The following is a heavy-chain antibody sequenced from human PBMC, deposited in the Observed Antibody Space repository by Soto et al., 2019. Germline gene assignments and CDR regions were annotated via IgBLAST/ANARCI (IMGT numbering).Heavy chain of an antibody. CDR2: ISSSSSTI. CDR1: GFTFSYYN. CDR3: ASSRDGMDV. J-gene: IGHJ6*02. Sequence: EVQLVESGGGLVQPGGSLRLSCAASGFTFSYYNMNWVRQAPGKGLEWVSYISSSSSTIYYADSVKGRFTISRDNAKNSLYLQMNSRRDEDTAVYYCASSRDGMDVWGQGTTVTVSS. V-gene: IGHV3-48*02.